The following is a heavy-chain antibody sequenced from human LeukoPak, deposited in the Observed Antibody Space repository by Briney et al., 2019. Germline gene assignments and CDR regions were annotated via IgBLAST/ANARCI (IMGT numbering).Heavy chain of an antibody. D-gene: IGHD2-15*01. Sequence: GGSLRLSCAASGFTFSSYSMNWVRQAPGKGLEWVSSISSSSSYIYYADSVKGRFTISRDNAKNSLYLQMNSLRAEDTAVYYCARDGLGYCSGGSCYSCAFDIWGQGTMVTVSS. CDR1: GFTFSSYS. V-gene: IGHV3-21*01. J-gene: IGHJ3*02. CDR2: ISSSSSYI. CDR3: ARDGLGYCSGGSCYSCAFDI.